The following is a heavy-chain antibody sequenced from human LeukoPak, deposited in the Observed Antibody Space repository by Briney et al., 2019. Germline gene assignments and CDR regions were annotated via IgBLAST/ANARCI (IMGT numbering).Heavy chain of an antibody. CDR2: IYYSGST. Sequence: KTSETLSLTCTVSGGSISSYYWSWIRQPPGKGLEWIGYIYYSGSTNYNPSLKSRVTISVDTSKNQFSLKLSSVTAADTAVYYCARALQWRDNSFYYDMDVWGKGTTVTVSS. CDR3: ARALQWRDNSFYYDMDV. V-gene: IGHV4-59*01. J-gene: IGHJ6*03. D-gene: IGHD4-11*01. CDR1: GGSISSYY.